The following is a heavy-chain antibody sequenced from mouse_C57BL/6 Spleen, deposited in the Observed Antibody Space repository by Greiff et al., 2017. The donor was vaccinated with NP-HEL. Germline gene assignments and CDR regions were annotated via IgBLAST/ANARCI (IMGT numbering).Heavy chain of an antibody. V-gene: IGHV1-26*01. CDR1: GYTFTDYY. Sequence: EVQLQQSGPELVKPGASVKISCKASGYTFTDYYMNWVKQSHGKSLEWIGDINPNNGGTSYNQKFKVKATLTVDKSSSTAYMELRILTSEDSAVYYCARSGGLWFAYWGQGTLVTVSA. D-gene: IGHD3-1*01. CDR3: ARSGGLWFAY. J-gene: IGHJ3*01. CDR2: INPNNGGT.